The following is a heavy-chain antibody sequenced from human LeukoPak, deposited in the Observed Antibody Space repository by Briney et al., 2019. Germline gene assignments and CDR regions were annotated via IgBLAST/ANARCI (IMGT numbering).Heavy chain of an antibody. D-gene: IGHD2-8*01. CDR3: ASHSVVLTSTYLDAFDT. V-gene: IGHV4-39*01. Sequence: SETLSLTCTVSGGSISSSSYYWGWIRQPPGKGLEWIGTIYYSGSTYYNPSLKSRVTISVDTSENQFSLKLSSVTAADTAVYYCASHSVVLTSTYLDAFDTWGQGTLVTVSS. CDR2: IYYSGST. J-gene: IGHJ3*02. CDR1: GGSISSSSYY.